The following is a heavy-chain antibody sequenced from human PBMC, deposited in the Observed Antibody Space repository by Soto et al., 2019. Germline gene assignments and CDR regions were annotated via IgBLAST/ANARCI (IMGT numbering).Heavy chain of an antibody. V-gene: IGHV4-31*03. J-gene: IGHJ4*02. Sequence: PSETLSLTCTVSGGSISSGGYYWSWIRQHPGKGLEWIGYIYYSGTTYCNPSLKSRVTISVDTSKNQFSLKLSSVTAADTAVYYCARKGDGTLHDYWGQGTLVTVSS. CDR1: GGSISSGGYY. CDR2: IYYSGTT. CDR3: ARKGDGTLHDY.